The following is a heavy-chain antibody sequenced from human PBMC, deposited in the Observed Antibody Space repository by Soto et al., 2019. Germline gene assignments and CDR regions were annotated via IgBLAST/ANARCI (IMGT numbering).Heavy chain of an antibody. Sequence: SSETLSLTCTVSGGSISSGGYYWSWIRQHPGKGLEWIGYIYYSGSTYYNPSLKSRVTISVDTSKNQFSLKLSSVTAADTAVYYCASLYSGYDGWYFDLWGRGTLVT. CDR2: IYYSGST. CDR3: ASLYSGYDGWYFDL. CDR1: GGSISSGGYY. D-gene: IGHD5-12*01. J-gene: IGHJ2*01. V-gene: IGHV4-31*03.